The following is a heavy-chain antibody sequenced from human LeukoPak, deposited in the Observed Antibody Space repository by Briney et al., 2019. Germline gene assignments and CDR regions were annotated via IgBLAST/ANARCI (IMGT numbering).Heavy chain of an antibody. CDR3: ARDLDSSSWGAWFDP. V-gene: IGHV3-66*01. J-gene: IGHJ5*02. D-gene: IGHD6-13*01. Sequence: GGSLRLSCAASGFTLSSNYMSWVRQAPGKGLEWVSVIYSGGSTYYADSVKGRFTISRDNSKNTLYLQMNSLRAEDTAVYYCARDLDSSSWGAWFDPWGQGTLVTVSS. CDR1: GFTLSSNY. CDR2: IYSGGST.